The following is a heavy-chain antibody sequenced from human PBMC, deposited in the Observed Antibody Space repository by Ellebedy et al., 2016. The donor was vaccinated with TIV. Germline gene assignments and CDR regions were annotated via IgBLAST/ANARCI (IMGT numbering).Heavy chain of an antibody. Sequence: SETLSLTXTVSGGSISSSSYYWGWIRQPPGKGLEWIGSIYYSGSTYYNPSLKSRVTISVDTSKNQFSLKLSSVTAADTAVYYCARLVSSAQHDAFDIWGQGTMVTVSS. CDR1: GGSISSSSYY. V-gene: IGHV4-39*01. CDR2: IYYSGST. J-gene: IGHJ3*02. D-gene: IGHD6-19*01. CDR3: ARLVSSAQHDAFDI.